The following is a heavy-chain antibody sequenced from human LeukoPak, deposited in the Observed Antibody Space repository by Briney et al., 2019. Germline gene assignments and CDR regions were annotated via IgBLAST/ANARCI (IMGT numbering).Heavy chain of an antibody. J-gene: IGHJ5*02. D-gene: IGHD1-1*01. Sequence: GGSLRLSCAASGFTFSTYAMHWVRQAPGKGLEWVALMSGDGSYKYHADSVKGRFTISRDNSNNTLYLQMNSLRSEDTAVYYCAIVMGRYDWFDPWGQGTLVTVSS. V-gene: IGHV3-30*04. CDR3: AIVMGRYDWFDP. CDR1: GFTFSTYA. CDR2: MSGDGSYK.